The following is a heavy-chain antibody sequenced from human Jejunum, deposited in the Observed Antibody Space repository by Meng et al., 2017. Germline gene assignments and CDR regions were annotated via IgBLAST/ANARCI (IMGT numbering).Heavy chain of an antibody. Sequence: GESLKISCAASGLTLSSYWMNWLRRAPGKGLEWVANIKKDGSEQNYVDSVKGRFTISRDNAKNSLYLQMNSLRAEDTALYYCAQYSGYPIDAFDIWGQGTMVTVSS. CDR1: GLTLSSYW. CDR3: AQYSGYPIDAFDI. V-gene: IGHV3-7*01. D-gene: IGHD5-12*01. CDR2: IKKDGSEQ. J-gene: IGHJ3*02.